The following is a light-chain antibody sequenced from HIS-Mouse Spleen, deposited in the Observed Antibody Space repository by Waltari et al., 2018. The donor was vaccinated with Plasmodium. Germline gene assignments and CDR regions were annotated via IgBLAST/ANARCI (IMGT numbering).Light chain of an antibody. J-gene: IGKJ1*01. CDR2: AAS. V-gene: IGKV1-39*01. CDR1: QSISSY. Sequence: DIQMTQSPSSLSASVGDRVTITCRAIQSISSYLNWYPQKPGKAPNILIYAASSLQSGVPSRFSESGSGTDFTLTIRSLQPEDFATYYCQQNYNTWTFGQGTKVEIK. CDR3: QQNYNTWT.